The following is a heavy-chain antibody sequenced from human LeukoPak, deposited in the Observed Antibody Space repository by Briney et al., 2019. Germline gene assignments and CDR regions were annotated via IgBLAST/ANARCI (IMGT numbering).Heavy chain of an antibody. J-gene: IGHJ4*02. V-gene: IGHV3-21*04. Sequence: GGSLRLSCAASGFTFSSYSMNWVRQAPGKGLEWVSYISDTSSYIYYADSVKGRFTISRDNSKNSLYLQMNSLRAEDTALYYCAKEASFPLAGVDYWGQGTLVTVSS. CDR2: ISDTSSYI. CDR1: GFTFSSYS. CDR3: AKEASFPLAGVDY. D-gene: IGHD6-19*01.